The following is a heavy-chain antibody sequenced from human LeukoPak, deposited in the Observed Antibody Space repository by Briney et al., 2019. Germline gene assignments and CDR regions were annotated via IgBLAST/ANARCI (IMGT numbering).Heavy chain of an antibody. J-gene: IGHJ5*02. V-gene: IGHV3-33*01. CDR2: IWYDGSNK. CDR1: GFTFSSYG. CDR3: ARDRYYDSRHWFDP. Sequence: PGGSLRLSCAASGFTFSSYGMHWVRQAPGKGLEWVAVIWYDGSNKYYAGSVKGRFTISRDNSKNTLYLQMNSLRAEDTAVYYCARDRYYDSRHWFDPWGQGTLVTVSS. D-gene: IGHD3-22*01.